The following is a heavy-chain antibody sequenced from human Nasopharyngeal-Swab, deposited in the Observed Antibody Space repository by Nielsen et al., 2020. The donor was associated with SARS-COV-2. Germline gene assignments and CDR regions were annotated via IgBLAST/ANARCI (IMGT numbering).Heavy chain of an antibody. J-gene: IGHJ4*02. CDR1: GFTFSSFG. CDR2: IAHDASNE. Sequence: GSLRLACAASGFTFSSFGMHWVHQAPGKGLEWVAFIAHDASNEYYGDSVKGRFSISRDSSKNTLYLQMDSLRGEDTAVYYCARDAPAHYGAFYWGRGTLVTVSS. CDR3: ARDAPAHYGAFY. D-gene: IGHD4-17*01. V-gene: IGHV3-30*03.